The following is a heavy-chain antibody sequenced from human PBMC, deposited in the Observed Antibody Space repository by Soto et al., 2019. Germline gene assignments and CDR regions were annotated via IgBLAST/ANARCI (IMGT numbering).Heavy chain of an antibody. Sequence: QVQLVESGGGLVKPGGSLRLSCAASGFTFSGNFMAWIRQAPGKGLEWVSYISTSADAIYYADSVKGRFTISRDNPKKLLFLQMNSLRAEDTAVYYCARDRGQLVLDYWGQGALVTVSS. CDR1: GFTFSGNF. D-gene: IGHD6-6*01. V-gene: IGHV3-11*01. J-gene: IGHJ4*02. CDR2: ISTSADAI. CDR3: ARDRGQLVLDY.